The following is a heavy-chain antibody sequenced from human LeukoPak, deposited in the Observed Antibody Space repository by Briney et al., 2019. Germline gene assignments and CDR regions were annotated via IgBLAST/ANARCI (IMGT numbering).Heavy chain of an antibody. Sequence: GGSLRLSCAASGFTFDDYAMHWVRQAPGKGLEWVSGISWNSGSIGYADSVKGRFTISRDNSKNSLYLQMNSLRAEDTALYYCAKGAYSSGWYYFDYWGQGTLVTVSS. CDR1: GFTFDDYA. CDR3: AKGAYSSGWYYFDY. D-gene: IGHD6-19*01. V-gene: IGHV3-9*01. CDR2: ISWNSGSI. J-gene: IGHJ4*02.